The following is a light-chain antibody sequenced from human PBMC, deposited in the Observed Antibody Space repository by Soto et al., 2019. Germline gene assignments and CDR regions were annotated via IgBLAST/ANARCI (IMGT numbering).Light chain of an antibody. CDR3: QQYNTWPRT. V-gene: IGKV3-15*01. Sequence: ETVMTQPPATLSVSPGERATLSGRPSQSVSSDLAWYQQKPGQAPRLLIFGASTRATSIPARFTGSRSGTEFTLTISSLQSEDFAVYYCQQYNTWPRTFGQGTKVDIK. CDR1: QSVSSD. CDR2: GAS. J-gene: IGKJ1*01.